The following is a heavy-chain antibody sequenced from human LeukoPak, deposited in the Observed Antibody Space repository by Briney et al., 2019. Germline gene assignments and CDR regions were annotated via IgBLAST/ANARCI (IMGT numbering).Heavy chain of an antibody. CDR3: ARPTSVAGTVDY. V-gene: IGHV4-39*01. CDR1: GGSISGSSYY. CDR2: IYYSGST. J-gene: IGHJ4*02. D-gene: IGHD6-19*01. Sequence: SETLSLTCTASGGSISGSSYYWGWIRQPPGKGLEWIGSIYYSGSTYYNPSLKSRVTISVDTSKNQFSLKLSSVTAADTAVYYCARPTSVAGTVDYWGQGTLVTVSS.